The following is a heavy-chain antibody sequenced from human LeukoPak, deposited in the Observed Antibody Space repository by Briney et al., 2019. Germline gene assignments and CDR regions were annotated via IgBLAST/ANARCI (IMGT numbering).Heavy chain of an antibody. V-gene: IGHV1-46*01. CDR3: ARGVYDRKYDSNKMSCDP. J-gene: IGHJ5*02. D-gene: IGHD3-22*01. Sequence: ASVKVSCKASGYTFTSYYINWVRQAHGQGLDWMGLINSNGGSTRCAQKFQGRVNGTRGMFTSTVYKELTSLRSEEKGVCYCARGVYDRKYDSNKMSCDPWGQGTLVTVSS. CDR2: INSNGGST. CDR1: GYTFTSYY.